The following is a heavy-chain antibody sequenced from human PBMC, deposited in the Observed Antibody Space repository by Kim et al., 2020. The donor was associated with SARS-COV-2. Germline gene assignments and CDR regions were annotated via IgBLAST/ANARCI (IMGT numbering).Heavy chain of an antibody. CDR3: ARQSVWGSYRSLDY. V-gene: IGHV4-61*01. Sequence: SETLSLTCTVSGGSVSSGSYYWSWIRQPPGKGLEWIGYIYYSGSTNYNPSLKSRVTISVDTSKNQFSLKLSSVTAADTAVYYCARQSVWGSYRSLDYWGQGTLVTVSS. CDR1: GGSVSSGSYY. J-gene: IGHJ4*02. CDR2: IYYSGST. D-gene: IGHD3-16*02.